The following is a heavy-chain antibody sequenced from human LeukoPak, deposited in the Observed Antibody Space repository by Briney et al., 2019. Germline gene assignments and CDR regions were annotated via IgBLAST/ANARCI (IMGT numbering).Heavy chain of an antibody. D-gene: IGHD3-22*01. CDR2: ISWNDDK. CDR1: GFSLSTTGVG. CDR3: ARDRAGIGFDP. Sequence: SGPVLVKPTETLTLTCTVSGFSLSTTGVGVTWVRQPPGKALEWLALISWNDDKRYSPSLKTRLTITKDTSKNQVVLTMTNMDTVDTATYYCARDRAGIGFDPWGQGTLVTVSS. V-gene: IGHV2-5*01. J-gene: IGHJ5*02.